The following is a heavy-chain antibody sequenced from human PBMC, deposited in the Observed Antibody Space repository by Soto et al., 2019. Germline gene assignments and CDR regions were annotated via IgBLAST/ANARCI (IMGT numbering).Heavy chain of an antibody. CDR1: VLSLSNSGMC. J-gene: IGHJ6*02. CDR3: ARIGRTRPLSVAGTLDYYYYGMDV. Sequence: SGHPLANPTHPLSLNCTFSVLSLSNSGMCMNWIRQPPGKAPEWLALSDWDDDKYYSTSLRTRLTISKDTSKNQVVLTMTNMDPVDTATYYCARIGRTRPLSVAGTLDYYYYGMDVWGQGTTVTVS. V-gene: IGHV2-70*01. CDR2: SDWDDDK. D-gene: IGHD6-19*01.